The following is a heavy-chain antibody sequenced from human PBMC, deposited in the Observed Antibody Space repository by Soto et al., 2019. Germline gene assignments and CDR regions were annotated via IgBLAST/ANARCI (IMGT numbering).Heavy chain of an antibody. Sequence: EVQLVESGGGLVKHGGSLRLSCAASGFTFSNAWMSWVRQAPGKGLEWVGRIKSKTDGGTTDYAAPVKGRFTISRDDSKNTLYLQMNSLKTEDTAVYYCVAGDYYDSSGYYPYYFDYWGQGTLVTVSS. D-gene: IGHD3-22*01. CDR2: IKSKTDGGTT. CDR3: VAGDYYDSSGYYPYYFDY. CDR1: GFTFSNAW. J-gene: IGHJ4*02. V-gene: IGHV3-15*01.